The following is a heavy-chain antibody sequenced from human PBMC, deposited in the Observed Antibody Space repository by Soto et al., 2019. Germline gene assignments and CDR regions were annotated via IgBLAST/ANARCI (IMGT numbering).Heavy chain of an antibody. V-gene: IGHV5-51*01. J-gene: IGHJ4*02. D-gene: IGHD3-16*01. CDR3: ARSQFEYIWGTSGYFDS. Sequence: EVQLVQSGAEVRSPGESLQISCKGSGYSFSTHWVAWVRQMPGKGLEWMGIIYPGDSDTGYSPSLQGQVTISADKSSATTYLQWSSLQASDTAMYYCARSQFEYIWGTSGYFDSWGQGTLVTVSS. CDR2: IYPGDSDT. CDR1: GYSFSTHW.